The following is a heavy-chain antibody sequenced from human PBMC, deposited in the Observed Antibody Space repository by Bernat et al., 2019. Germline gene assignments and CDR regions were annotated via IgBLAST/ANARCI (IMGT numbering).Heavy chain of an antibody. CDR2: ISYDGSNR. J-gene: IGHJ4*02. V-gene: IGHV3-30-3*01. CDR1: GFTFSSYA. D-gene: IGHD5-24*01. CDR3: ASSRCHRNDGYNCYFDN. Sequence: QVQLVESGGGVVQPGRSLRLSCAASGFTFSSYAMHWVRQAPGKGLEWVAVISYDGSNRYYADSVKGRFTISRDNSKNTLYLQMNSLRAEDTAVYYCASSRCHRNDGYNCYFDNWGQGTLVTVSS.